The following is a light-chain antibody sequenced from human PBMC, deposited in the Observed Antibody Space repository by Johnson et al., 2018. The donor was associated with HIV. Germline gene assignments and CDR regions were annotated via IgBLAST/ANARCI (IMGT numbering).Light chain of an antibody. CDR3: GTWDSSLNV. Sequence: QSVLTQPPSVSAAPGQKVTISCSGSSSNIGNNYVSWYQQLPGTAPKLLIYENNKRPSGIPDRFSGSQSGTSATLGITGLPTGDEADYYCGTWDSSLNVFGTGTKVTVL. J-gene: IGLJ1*01. CDR1: SSNIGNNY. CDR2: ENN. V-gene: IGLV1-51*02.